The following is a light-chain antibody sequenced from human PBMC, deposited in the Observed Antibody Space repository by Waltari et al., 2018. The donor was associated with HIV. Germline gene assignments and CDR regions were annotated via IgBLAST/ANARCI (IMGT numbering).Light chain of an antibody. CDR1: QSISNY. J-gene: IGKJ1*01. CDR3: QQSYDSPRT. V-gene: IGKV1-39*01. Sequence: DIQMTQSPSSLSASVGDRVTITCRASQSISNYLNWYQQKPGKVPEVLIYTASGLQSGVPSRFSGSGSGTDFTLTISSLQPEDFATYYCQQSYDSPRTFGQGTKVEIK. CDR2: TAS.